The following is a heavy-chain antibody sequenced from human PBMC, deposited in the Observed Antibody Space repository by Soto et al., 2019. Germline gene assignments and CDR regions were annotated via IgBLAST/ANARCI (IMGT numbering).Heavy chain of an antibody. Sequence: ASVKVSCKASGYTFTGYYMHWVRQSPGQGLEWMGWINPNSGGTNYAQKFQGWVTMTRDTSISTAYTELSRLRSDDTAVYYCARSPGGVVTAMYYFDYWGQGTLVTVS. J-gene: IGHJ4*02. V-gene: IGHV1-2*04. CDR1: GYTFTGYY. D-gene: IGHD2-21*02. CDR3: ARSPGGVVTAMYYFDY. CDR2: INPNSGGT.